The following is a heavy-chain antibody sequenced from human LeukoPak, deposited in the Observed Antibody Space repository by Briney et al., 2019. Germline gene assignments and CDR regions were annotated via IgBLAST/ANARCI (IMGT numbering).Heavy chain of an antibody. CDR1: GGSISIDDYY. D-gene: IGHD2/OR15-2a*01. CDR3: ARGGTLFTFFDS. J-gene: IGHJ4*02. CDR2: IYTTGNT. Sequence: PSETLSLTCTESGGSISIDDYYWNWIRQPAGRGLEWIGRIYTTGNTMYNPSLESRVSMSIDTSKNQVSLKVKSVTAADTAVYYCARGGTLFTFFDSWGQGTLVTVSS. V-gene: IGHV4-61*02.